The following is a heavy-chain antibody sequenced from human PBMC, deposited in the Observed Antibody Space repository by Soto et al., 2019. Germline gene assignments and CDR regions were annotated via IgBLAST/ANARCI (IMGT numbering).Heavy chain of an antibody. Sequence: QITLKESGPTLVKPTQTLTLTCTFSGFSLSTSGVGVGWIRQPPGKALEGLALIYWDDDKRYSPSLKSRLTITKDTSKNQVVLTLTNMDPVDTATYYCAHRRGVEQQLVFEERVCFDPWGQGTLVTVSS. J-gene: IGHJ5*02. CDR1: GFSLSTSGVG. D-gene: IGHD6-13*01. CDR2: IYWDDDK. V-gene: IGHV2-5*02. CDR3: AHRRGVEQQLVFEERVCFDP.